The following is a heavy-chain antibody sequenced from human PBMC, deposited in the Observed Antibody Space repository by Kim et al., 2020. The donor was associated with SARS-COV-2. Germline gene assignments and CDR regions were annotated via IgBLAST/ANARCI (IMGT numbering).Heavy chain of an antibody. CDR3: ARESGAIDY. Sequence: GGSLRLSCAASGFSFSSHWMHWVRQAPGKGLVWLANIRGDGVDIKYADSVKGRFTISRDNAKDTLILQMDRLRVEDTAVYYCARESGAIDYWGRGTLVTVSS. CDR2: IRGDGVDI. J-gene: IGHJ4*02. D-gene: IGHD4-17*01. CDR1: GFSFSSHW. V-gene: IGHV3-74*03.